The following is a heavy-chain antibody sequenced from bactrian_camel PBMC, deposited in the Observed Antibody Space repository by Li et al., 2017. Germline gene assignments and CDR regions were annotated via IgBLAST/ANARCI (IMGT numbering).Heavy chain of an antibody. Sequence: VQLVESGGDSVQAGGSLNLTCVASGYRYAAYCMGWFRQAPGKGLEWVSSIARDGGTTYYADAKKGRFTISRDNAKNTLYLQMNSLNTEDTAIYYCTRDVAGNYYGLDYRGKGTQVTVS. D-gene: IGHD6*01. CDR2: IARDGGTT. CDR1: GYRYAAYC. V-gene: IGHV3S1*01. J-gene: IGHJ7*01.